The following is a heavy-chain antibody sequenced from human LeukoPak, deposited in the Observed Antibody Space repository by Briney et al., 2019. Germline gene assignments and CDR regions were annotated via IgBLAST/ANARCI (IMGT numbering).Heavy chain of an antibody. Sequence: SQTLSLTCAISGDSVSSNSAAWNWIRQSPSRGLEWLGRTYYRSKWYNDYAVSVKSRITINPDTSKNQFSLQLNSVTPEDTAVYYCARGMVRGVIITRKMSWFNPWGQGTLVTVSS. CDR2: TYYRSKWYN. CDR1: GDSVSSNSAA. J-gene: IGHJ5*02. CDR3: ARGMVRGVIITRKMSWFNP. D-gene: IGHD3-10*01. V-gene: IGHV6-1*01.